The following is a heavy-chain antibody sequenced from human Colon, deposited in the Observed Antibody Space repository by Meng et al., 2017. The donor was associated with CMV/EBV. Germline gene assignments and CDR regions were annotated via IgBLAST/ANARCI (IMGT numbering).Heavy chain of an antibody. V-gene: IGHV4-4*07. CDR2: IYSNGRI. Sequence: QVQLQESGPGLVQPSETLSLPCTVSGGSISGHYWTWIRRPAGEGLQWLGRIYSNGRIDENYSLRSRVTISVDTSKNQLSLRLTSVTAADTAVYYCGRAGARGVPIDVWGRGTLVTVSS. D-gene: IGHD3-10*01. CDR3: GRAGARGVPIDV. CDR1: GGSISGHY. J-gene: IGHJ1*01.